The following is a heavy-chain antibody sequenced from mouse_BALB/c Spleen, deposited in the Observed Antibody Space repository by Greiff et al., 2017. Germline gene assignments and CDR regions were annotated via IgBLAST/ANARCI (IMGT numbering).Heavy chain of an antibody. CDR2: ISSGGGST. CDR1: GFAFSSYD. D-gene: IGHD4-1*01. J-gene: IGHJ2*01. V-gene: IGHV5-12-1*01. Sequence: EVQLVESGGGLVKPGGSLKLSCAASGFAFSSYDMSWVRQTPEKRLEWVAYISSGGGSTYYPDTVKGRFTISRDNAKNTLYLQMSSLKSEDTAMYYCARQGLGEEYFDYWGQGTTLTVSS. CDR3: ARQGLGEEYFDY.